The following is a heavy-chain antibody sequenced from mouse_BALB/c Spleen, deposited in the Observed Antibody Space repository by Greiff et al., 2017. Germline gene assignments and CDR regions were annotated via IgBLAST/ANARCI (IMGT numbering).Heavy chain of an antibody. Sequence: QVQLQQSGAELAKPGASVKMSCKASGYTFTSYWMHWVKQRPGQGLEWIGYINPSTGYTEYNQKFKDKATLTADKSSSTAYMQLSSLTSEDSAVYYCARLRPDYYAMDYWGQGTSVTVSS. CDR1: GYTFTSYW. CDR2: INPSTGYT. CDR3: ARLRPDYYAMDY. D-gene: IGHD2-12*01. J-gene: IGHJ4*01. V-gene: IGHV1-7*01.